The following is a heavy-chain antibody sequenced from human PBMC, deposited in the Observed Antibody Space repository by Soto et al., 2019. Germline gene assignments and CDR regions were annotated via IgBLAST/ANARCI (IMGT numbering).Heavy chain of an antibody. CDR2: INHSGST. J-gene: IGHJ5*02. V-gene: IGHV4-34*01. D-gene: IGHD2-15*01. CDR3: ASPEIGYGRGGFDP. Sequence: SETLSLTCAVYGGSFSGYYWSWIRQPPGKGLEWIGEINHSGSTNYNPSLKSRVTISVDTSKNQFSLKLSSVTAADTAVYYCASPEIGYGRGGFDPWGQGTLVTVS. CDR1: GGSFSGYY.